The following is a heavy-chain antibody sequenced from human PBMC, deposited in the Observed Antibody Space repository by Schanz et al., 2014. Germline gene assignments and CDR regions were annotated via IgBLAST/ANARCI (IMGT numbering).Heavy chain of an antibody. D-gene: IGHD3-10*01. J-gene: IGHJ3*02. V-gene: IGHV3-21*01. CDR1: GFTFSSYG. CDR3: VREDMVRGIRAFDI. CDR2: IRSDNNYI. Sequence: VQLVESGGGVVQPGRSLRLSCATSGFTFSSYGMHWVRQAPGKGLEWVSYIRSDNNYIYYADSVKGRFTISRDNAKNSLFLKMNSLPAEDTAVYYCVREDMVRGIRAFDIWGQGTMVTVSS.